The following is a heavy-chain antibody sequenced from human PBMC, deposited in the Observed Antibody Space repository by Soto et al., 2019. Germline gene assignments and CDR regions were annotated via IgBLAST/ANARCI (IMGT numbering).Heavy chain of an antibody. V-gene: IGHV3-53*01. J-gene: IGHJ3*02. D-gene: IGHD1-7*01. CDR3: SRGFAVTTGTTDAFEI. Sequence: GGGLRLSCAASGFTVSSTHMTGVREAPGKGLGWVSVISRDGSTSPANAVKGRLTISRHHSQNTLSLQMSTLRAEEPAVYYCSRGFAVTTGTTDAFEIWGQGTMVTVSS. CDR2: ISRDGST. CDR1: GFTVSSTH.